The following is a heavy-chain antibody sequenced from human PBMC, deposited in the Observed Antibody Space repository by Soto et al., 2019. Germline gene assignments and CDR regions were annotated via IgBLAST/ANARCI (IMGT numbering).Heavy chain of an antibody. CDR2: LYYSGST. D-gene: IGHD3-10*01. CDR3: AVGGVFYGSGSYYGNFDY. V-gene: IGHV4-31*03. J-gene: IGHJ4*02. CDR1: GGSISSGGYY. Sequence: QVQLQESGPGLVKPSQTLALTCTVSGGSISSGGYYWSWIRQHPGKGLEWIGYLYYSGSTYYNPSLRSRVTISADTSKNPFSLKLSSVTAADTAVYYCAVGGVFYGSGSYYGNFDYWGQGTLVTVSS.